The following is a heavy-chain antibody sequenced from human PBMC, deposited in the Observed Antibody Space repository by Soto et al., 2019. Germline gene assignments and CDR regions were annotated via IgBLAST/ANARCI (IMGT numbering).Heavy chain of an antibody. CDR2: LKQDESEK. J-gene: IGHJ4*02. D-gene: IGHD5-18*01. Sequence: PGRSLRLSCAASEFTYSNYWMSWVRQAPGKGLEWVANLKQDESEKYYVDSVKGRFTISRDNAKNSLYLQMNSLRAEDTAVYYCARDGPRDTIDFWGQGTLVTVSS. CDR1: EFTYSNYW. CDR3: ARDGPRDTIDF. V-gene: IGHV3-7*05.